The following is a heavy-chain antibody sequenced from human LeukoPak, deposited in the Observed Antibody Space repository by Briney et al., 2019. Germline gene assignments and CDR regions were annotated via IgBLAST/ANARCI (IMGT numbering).Heavy chain of an antibody. J-gene: IGHJ4*02. CDR1: GLTFSSYA. V-gene: IGHV3-30*04. CDR3: KGGYGSGSYSNRYDY. D-gene: IGHD3-10*01. Sequence: GRSLRLSCAASGLTFSSYAIHWVGQVPGKGLDWVAVISYDGSNKYYADSVKGRFTISRDNSKNTLYLQMNSLRAEDTAVYYCKGGYGSGSYSNRYDYWGQGTLVTVSS. CDR2: ISYDGSNK.